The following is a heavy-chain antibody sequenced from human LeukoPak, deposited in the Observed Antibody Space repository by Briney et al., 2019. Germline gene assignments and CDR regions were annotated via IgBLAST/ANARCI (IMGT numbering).Heavy chain of an antibody. Sequence: GGSLRLSCAASGFTFDDYAMSWVRQAPGKGLEWVSAISVSGNTYHADSVKGRFTISRDSSKNTLYLQRNRLRAEDAAVYYCAKAPVTTCSGAYCYPFDYWGQGTLVTVSS. D-gene: IGHD2-21*01. CDR1: GFTFDDYA. CDR3: AKAPVTTCSGAYCYPFDY. J-gene: IGHJ4*02. V-gene: IGHV3-23*01. CDR2: ISVSGNT.